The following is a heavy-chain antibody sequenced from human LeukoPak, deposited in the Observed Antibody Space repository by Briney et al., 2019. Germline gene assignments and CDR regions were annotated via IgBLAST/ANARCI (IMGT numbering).Heavy chain of an antibody. CDR1: GGSISSYY. CDR3: ARASHRSHDTIYGMDV. V-gene: IGHV4-59*06. D-gene: IGHD1-26*01. CDR2: IYYSGST. J-gene: IGHJ6*02. Sequence: SETLSLTCTVSGGSISSYYWSWIRQHPGKGLEWIGYIYYSGSTYYNPSLKSRVTISVDTSKNQFSLKLSSVTAADTAVYYCARASHRSHDTIYGMDVWGQGTTVNVSS.